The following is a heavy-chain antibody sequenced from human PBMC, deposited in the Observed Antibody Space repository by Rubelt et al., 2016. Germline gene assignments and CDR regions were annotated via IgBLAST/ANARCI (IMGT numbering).Heavy chain of an antibody. V-gene: IGHV4-34*01. CDR2: IYYSGST. CDR3: ARVRQGTGTTDFDY. CDR1: GGSFSGYY. D-gene: IGHD1-1*01. Sequence: QVQLQQWGAGLLKPSETLSLTCAVYGGSFSGYYWSWIRQPPGKGLEWIGSIYYSGSTYYNPSLKSLVTISVDTSKNQFSRKLSSVTAADTAVYDCARVRQGTGTTDFDYWGQGTLVTVSS. J-gene: IGHJ4*02.